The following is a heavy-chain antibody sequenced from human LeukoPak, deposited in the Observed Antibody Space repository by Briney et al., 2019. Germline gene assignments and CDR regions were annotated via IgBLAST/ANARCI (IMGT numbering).Heavy chain of an antibody. D-gene: IGHD6-13*01. CDR3: ARFPGIANVFYYGMDV. CDR1: GFTCTSSA. J-gene: IGHJ6*02. Sequence: SVKVSCKASGFTCTSSAVQWVRQARGQRLEWIGWIVVGSGNTNYAQKFQERVTIARDMSTSTAYMELSSLRSEDTAVYYCARFPGIANVFYYGMDVWGQGTTVTVSS. V-gene: IGHV1-58*01. CDR2: IVVGSGNT.